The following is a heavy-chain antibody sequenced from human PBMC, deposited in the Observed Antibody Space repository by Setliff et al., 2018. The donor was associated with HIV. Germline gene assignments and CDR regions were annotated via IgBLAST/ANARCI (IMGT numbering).Heavy chain of an antibody. D-gene: IGHD2-15*01. V-gene: IGHV4-39*07. J-gene: IGHJ4*02. CDR1: GGSISSGTYY. Sequence: NPSETLSLTCSVSGGSISSGTYYWGWIRQPPGKGLEWIGESNHVGRTNYNPSLKSRVTVSVDTSKNQFSLQLCTVTAADTAVYYCARVPPRWGGTRDYWGQGTMVTISS. CDR3: ARVPPRWGGTRDY. CDR2: SNHVGRT.